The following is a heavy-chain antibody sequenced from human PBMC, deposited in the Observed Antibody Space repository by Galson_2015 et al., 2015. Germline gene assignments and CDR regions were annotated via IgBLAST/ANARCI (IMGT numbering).Heavy chain of an antibody. D-gene: IGHD3-10*01. CDR3: ARVDTWFGEGGMDY. Sequence: SLRLSCAASGFTFSSYGMHWVRQAPGKRLEWVAVIWYDGSNKYYADSVKGRFTISRDNSKNTLYLQMNSLRAEDTAVYYCARVDTWFGEGGMDYWGQGTLVTVSS. J-gene: IGHJ4*02. V-gene: IGHV3-33*01. CDR1: GFTFSSYG. CDR2: IWYDGSNK.